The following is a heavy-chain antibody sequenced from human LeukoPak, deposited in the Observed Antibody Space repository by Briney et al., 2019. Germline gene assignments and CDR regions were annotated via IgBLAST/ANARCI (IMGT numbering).Heavy chain of an antibody. V-gene: IGHV3-23*01. CDR3: ARDRGTTSSSGWYFDP. J-gene: IGHJ2*01. CDR2: ISGGGGRT. CDR1: GFTFSGCA. Sequence: PGGSLRLSCAASGFTFSGCAMSWVRQAPGKGLEWVSSISGGGGRTYNADSVKGRFRISRDNSKNTLYLQMNSLRPEDTAVYYCARDRGTTSSSGWYFDPWGRGTLVTVSS. D-gene: IGHD2-2*01.